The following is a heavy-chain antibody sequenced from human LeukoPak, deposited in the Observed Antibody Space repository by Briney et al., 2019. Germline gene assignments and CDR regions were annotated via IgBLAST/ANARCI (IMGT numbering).Heavy chain of an antibody. Sequence: PGGSLRLSCAASGFTSSSYWMSWVRQAPGKGLEWVANIKQDGSEKYYVDSVKGRFTISRDNAKNSLYLQMNSLRAEDTAVYYCARGPYYYDSSGYYYGYFQHWGQGTLVTVSS. V-gene: IGHV3-7*04. J-gene: IGHJ1*01. D-gene: IGHD3-22*01. CDR1: GFTSSSYW. CDR2: IKQDGSEK. CDR3: ARGPYYYDSSGYYYGYFQH.